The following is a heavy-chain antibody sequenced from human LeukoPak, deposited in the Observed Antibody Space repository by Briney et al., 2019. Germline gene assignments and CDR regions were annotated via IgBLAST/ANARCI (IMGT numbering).Heavy chain of an antibody. CDR1: GGSISSYY. D-gene: IGHD6-13*01. V-gene: IGHV4-59*01. CDR3: AREVTIAAAPFDY. CDR2: IYYSGST. J-gene: IGHJ4*02. Sequence: SETLSLTCTVSGGSISSYYWSWIRQPPGKGLEWIGYIYYSGSTNYNPSLKSRVTISVDTSKNQFSLKLSSVTAADTAVYYCAREVTIAAAPFDYWGQGTLVTVSS.